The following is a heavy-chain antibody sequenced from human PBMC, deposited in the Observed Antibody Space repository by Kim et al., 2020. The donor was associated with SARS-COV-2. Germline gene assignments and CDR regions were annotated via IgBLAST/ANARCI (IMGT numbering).Heavy chain of an antibody. V-gene: IGHV1-24*01. Sequence: ASVKVSCKVSGYTLTELSMHWVRQAPGKGLEWMGGFDPEDGETIYAQKFLGRVTMTEDTSTDTAYMELSSLRSEDTAVYYCATHSSWYGSEYFQHWGQGTLVTVSS. J-gene: IGHJ1*01. CDR2: FDPEDGET. CDR1: GYTLTELS. D-gene: IGHD6-13*01. CDR3: ATHSSWYGSEYFQH.